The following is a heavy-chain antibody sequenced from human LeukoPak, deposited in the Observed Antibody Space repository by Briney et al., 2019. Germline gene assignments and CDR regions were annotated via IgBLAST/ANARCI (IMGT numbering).Heavy chain of an antibody. CDR2: INHSGST. CDR3: ARGGDSSAYYLLDAFDI. CDR1: GGSCSGYY. Sequence: SETLSLSCAVYGGSCSGYYWCWIRQSPGKGLEWWGEINHSGSTNYTPSLKSRVTISVDTSKNQFSLKLSSVTAADTAVYYCARGGDSSAYYLLDAFDIWGQGTMVTVSS. D-gene: IGHD3-22*01. V-gene: IGHV4-34*01. J-gene: IGHJ3*02.